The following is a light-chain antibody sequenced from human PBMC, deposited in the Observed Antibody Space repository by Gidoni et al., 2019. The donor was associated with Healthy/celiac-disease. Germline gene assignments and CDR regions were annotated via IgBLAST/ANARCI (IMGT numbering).Light chain of an antibody. CDR1: PSISSW. J-gene: IGKJ1*01. V-gene: IGKV1-5*03. Sequence: DIQMTQSPSTLSASEGDRVTITCRASPSISSWLAWYQQKPGKAPKLLISKASSLESGVPSRFSGGGSGTEFTLTISSLQPDDFATYYCQQYNTLATFGQGTKVEIK. CDR3: QQYNTLAT. CDR2: KAS.